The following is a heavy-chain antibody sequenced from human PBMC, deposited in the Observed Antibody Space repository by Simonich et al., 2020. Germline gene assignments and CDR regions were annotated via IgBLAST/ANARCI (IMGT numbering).Heavy chain of an antibody. CDR1: GGSNSSYY. CDR2: IYYSGST. D-gene: IGHD5-12*01. V-gene: IGHV4-59*08. Sequence: QVQLQESGPGLVKPSETLSLTCTVSGGSNSSYYWSWIRQPPGKGLEWIGYIYYSGSTNSNPSLKSRVTISVDTSKNQFSLKLSSVTAADTAVYYCARHDRWLQFYFDYWGQGTLVTVSS. CDR3: ARHDRWLQFYFDY. J-gene: IGHJ4*02.